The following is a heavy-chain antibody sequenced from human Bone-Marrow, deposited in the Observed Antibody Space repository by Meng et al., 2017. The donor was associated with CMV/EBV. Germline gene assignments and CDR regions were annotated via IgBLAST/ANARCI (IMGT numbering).Heavy chain of an antibody. CDR1: GFTFSNYA. D-gene: IGHD3-3*01. CDR2: ISGSGGST. V-gene: IGHV3-23*01. J-gene: IGHJ4*02. Sequence: GESLKISCAASGFTFSNYAMSWVRQAPGKGLEWVSAISGSGGSTYYADSVKGRFTISRDNSMNTLYLQMNSLRAEDTAVYYCAKGGATLLEWLPDWGQGTLVTVSS. CDR3: AKGGATLLEWLPD.